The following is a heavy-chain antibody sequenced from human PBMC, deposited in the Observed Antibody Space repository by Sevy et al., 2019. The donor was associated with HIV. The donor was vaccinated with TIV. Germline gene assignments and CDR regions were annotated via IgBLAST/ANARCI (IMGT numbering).Heavy chain of an antibody. CDR3: ARDKNYYVSGSFDY. J-gene: IGHJ4*01. CDR2: IIAVFGTT. D-gene: IGHD3-10*01. CDR1: GGIFRSNA. Sequence: ASVKVSCKASGGIFRSNAISWVRQAPGQGLEWMGGIIAVFGTTNYAQKFKGRVTITADESRSTAYMELSSLRSEDTAVYYCARDKNYYVSGSFDYWGQGSQVTVSS. V-gene: IGHV1-69*13.